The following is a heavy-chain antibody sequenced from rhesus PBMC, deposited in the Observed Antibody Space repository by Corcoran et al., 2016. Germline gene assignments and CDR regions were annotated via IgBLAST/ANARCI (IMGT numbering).Heavy chain of an antibody. Sequence: EVQLVQSGAEVKRPGESLRISCKTSGYSFTSSWISWVRQMPGKGLEWMGIIYPVDSDTRYSPSFQGQVTISADKSISTTYLQWSSLKASDTATYYCAKRDSSGWSFFDYWGQGVLVTVSS. CDR1: GYSFTSSW. CDR3: AKRDSSGWSFFDY. J-gene: IGHJ4*01. D-gene: IGHD6S26*01. V-gene: IGHV5S1*01. CDR2: IYPVDSDT.